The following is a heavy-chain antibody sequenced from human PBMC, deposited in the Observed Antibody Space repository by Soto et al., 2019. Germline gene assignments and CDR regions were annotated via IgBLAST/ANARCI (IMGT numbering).Heavy chain of an antibody. J-gene: IGHJ4*02. V-gene: IGHV3-33*01. CDR3: ARDQAPYSGYDLSAPFDY. D-gene: IGHD5-12*01. Sequence: PGGSLRLSCAASGFTFSSYGMHWVRQAPGKGLEWVAVIWYDGSNKYYADSVKGRFTISRDNSKNTLYLQMNSLRAEDTAVYYCARDQAPYSGYDLSAPFDYWGQGTLVTVSS. CDR2: IWYDGSNK. CDR1: GFTFSSYG.